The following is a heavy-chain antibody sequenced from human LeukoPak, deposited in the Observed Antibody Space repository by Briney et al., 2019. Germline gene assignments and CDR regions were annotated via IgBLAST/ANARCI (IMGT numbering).Heavy chain of an antibody. CDR1: GSTFRDYT. J-gene: IGHJ6*02. CDR3: AHAAIVYGSEGVDV. CDR2: ISKSGTYI. V-gene: IGHV3-21*04. Sequence: GGSLRLSCAASGSTFRDYTMNWVRQAPGKGLEWVSAISKSGTYIKYADSVKGRFTISRDNAKNSLYLQMNSLRAEDTAVYYCAHAAIVYGSEGVDVWGQGTTVIVSS. D-gene: IGHD3-10*01.